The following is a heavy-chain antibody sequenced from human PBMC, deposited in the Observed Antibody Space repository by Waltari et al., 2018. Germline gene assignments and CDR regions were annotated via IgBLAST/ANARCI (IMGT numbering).Heavy chain of an antibody. Sequence: QVQLVESGGGVVQPGRSLRLSCAASGFTFSSYAMHWVRQAPGKGLEWVAVISYDGSNKYYAESVKGRFTISRDNSKNTLYLQRNSLRAEDTAVYYCARDLHGSYGMDVWGQGTTVTVSS. J-gene: IGHJ6*02. V-gene: IGHV3-30*01. CDR3: ARDLHGSYGMDV. CDR2: ISYDGSNK. D-gene: IGHD1-1*01. CDR1: GFTFSSYA.